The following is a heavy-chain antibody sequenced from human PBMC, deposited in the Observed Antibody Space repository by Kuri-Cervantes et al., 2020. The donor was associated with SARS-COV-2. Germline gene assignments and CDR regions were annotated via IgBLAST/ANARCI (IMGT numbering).Heavy chain of an antibody. CDR1: GFIFRNYV. D-gene: IGHD2-21*01. V-gene: IGHV3-64D*08. Sequence: GGSLRLSCSASGFIFRNYVMYWVRQAPGKGLEYVSSIRNYGGSPYYGDSVKGRFTISRDNSKNTLYLQMDSLRVEDTAVCYCVGDESNVVQRGFWGQGSLVTVSS. J-gene: IGHJ4*02. CDR3: VGDESNVVQRGF. CDR2: IRNYGGSP.